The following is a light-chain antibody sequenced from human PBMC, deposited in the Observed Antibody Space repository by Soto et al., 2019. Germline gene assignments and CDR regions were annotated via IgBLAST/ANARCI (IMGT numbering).Light chain of an antibody. J-gene: IGKJ4*01. CDR2: DAS. CDR1: QSVTTF. CDR3: QQFSSYPLT. V-gene: IGKV3-11*01. Sequence: EIVLTQSPATLSLSPGDRATLSCRASQSVTTFLAWYQQKPGQAPRLLIYDASDRAPGIPARFSGSGSATDFTLTINNLEPEDFAVYYSQQFSSYPLTFGGGTKEEIK.